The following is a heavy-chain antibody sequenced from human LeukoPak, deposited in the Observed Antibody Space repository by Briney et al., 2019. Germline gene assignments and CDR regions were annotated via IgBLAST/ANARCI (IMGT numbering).Heavy chain of an antibody. CDR2: MYAFGDT. D-gene: IGHD1-26*01. Sequence: PSETLSLTCSVSGGSISSHYWSWIRQPAGKGLEWIGRMYAFGDTDYNASLKSRVTMSIDTSKNQFSLNLTSVTAADTALYYCAGVSGKRYYMDVWGKGTTITVSS. CDR1: GGSISSHY. V-gene: IGHV4-4*07. J-gene: IGHJ6*03. CDR3: AGVSGKRYYMDV.